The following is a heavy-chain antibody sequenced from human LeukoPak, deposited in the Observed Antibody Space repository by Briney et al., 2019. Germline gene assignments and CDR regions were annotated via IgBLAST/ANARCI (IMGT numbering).Heavy chain of an antibody. Sequence: SETLSLTCTVSGGSINNYYWSWVRQPRGAGLEWLASIYYTGSTNYNPSLKTRLTISVDTSKNQFSLRLNSVTAADTAVYYCARFSQYYDSPTHYLDYWGQGILVTVSS. D-gene: IGHD2/OR15-2a*01. CDR1: GGSINNYY. V-gene: IGHV4-59*08. CDR2: IYYTGST. CDR3: ARFSQYYDSPTHYLDY. J-gene: IGHJ4*02.